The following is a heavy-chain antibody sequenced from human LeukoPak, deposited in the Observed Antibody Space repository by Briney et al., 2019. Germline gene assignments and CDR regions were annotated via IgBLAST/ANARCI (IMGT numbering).Heavy chain of an antibody. V-gene: IGHV3-21*01. J-gene: IGHJ6*03. CDR3: ARVSCTNGVCYYYYYYMDV. Sequence: GGSLRLSCAASGFTFSSYSMNWVRQAPGKGLEWVSSISSSSSYIYYADSVKGRFTISRDNAKNSLYLQMNSLRAEDTAVYYCARVSCTNGVCYYYYYYMDVWGKGTTVTISS. D-gene: IGHD2-8*01. CDR2: ISSSSSYI. CDR1: GFTFSSYS.